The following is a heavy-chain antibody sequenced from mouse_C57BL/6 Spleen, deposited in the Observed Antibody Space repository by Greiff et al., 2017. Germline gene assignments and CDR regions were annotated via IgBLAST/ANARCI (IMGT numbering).Heavy chain of an antibody. CDR1: GYSFTGYY. D-gene: IGHD1-1*01. J-gene: IGHJ2*01. CDR3: ARSGTTVVYYFDY. CDR2: IYPYNGVS. Sequence: EVKLVESGPELVKPGASVKISCKASGYSFTGYYMHWVKQSHGNILDWIGYIYPYNGVSSYNQKFKGKATLTVDKSSSTAYMEPRSLTSEDSAVYYCARSGTTVVYYFDYWGQGTTLTVSS. V-gene: IGHV1-31*01.